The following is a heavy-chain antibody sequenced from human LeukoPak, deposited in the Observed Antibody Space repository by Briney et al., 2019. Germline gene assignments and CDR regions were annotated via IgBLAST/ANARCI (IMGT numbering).Heavy chain of an antibody. V-gene: IGHV1-2*02. CDR1: GYTFTGYY. CDR2: INPNSGGT. J-gene: IGHJ5*02. Sequence: ASVKVSCKASGYTFTGYYMHWVRQAPGQGLEWMGWINPNSGGTNYAQKFQGRVTMTRETSISTAYMELSRLRSDDTAVYYCAKHRVAGTSNWFDPWGQGTLVTVSS. D-gene: IGHD2-15*01. CDR3: AKHRVAGTSNWFDP.